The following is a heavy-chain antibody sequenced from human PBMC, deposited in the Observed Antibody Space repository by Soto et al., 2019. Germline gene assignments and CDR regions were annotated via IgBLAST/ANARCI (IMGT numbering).Heavy chain of an antibody. V-gene: IGHV4-59*02. CDR2: VYHTGNT. CDR3: AREQYNWKL. Sequence: ETLSLTCSVSGVSVTGYYWTGIRHSPGKGLEWIGYVYHTGNTYYNPSLKSRVTISLDTSKNQVSLRLRSVTAADTAVYYCAREQYNWKLWGQGTLVTVSS. CDR1: GVSVTGYY. D-gene: IGHD1-20*01. J-gene: IGHJ4*02.